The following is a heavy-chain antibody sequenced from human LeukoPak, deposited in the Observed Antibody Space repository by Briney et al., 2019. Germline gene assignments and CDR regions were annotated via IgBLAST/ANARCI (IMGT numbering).Heavy chain of an antibody. J-gene: IGHJ1*01. CDR3: ARVRYSYGLKPEGAPKYFQH. CDR2: INHSGST. D-gene: IGHD5-18*01. V-gene: IGHV4-34*01. CDR1: GGSFSGYY. Sequence: KPSETLSLTCAVYGGSFSGYYWSWIRQPPGKGLEWIGEINHSGSTNYNPSLKSRVTISVDTSKNQFSLKLSSVTAADTAVYYCARVRYSYGLKPEGAPKYFQHWGQGTLVTVSS.